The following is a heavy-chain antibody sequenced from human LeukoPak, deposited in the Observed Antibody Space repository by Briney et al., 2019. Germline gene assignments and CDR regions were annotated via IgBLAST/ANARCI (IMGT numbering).Heavy chain of an antibody. CDR1: GFTVSSNY. J-gene: IGHJ4*02. CDR2: IYSGGST. Sequence: QPGGSLRLSCAASGFTVSSNYMSWVRQAPGKGLEWVSVIYSGGSTYYADSVKGRFTISRDNSKNTLYLQMNSLRAEDTAVYYCAKTSPSVVVVAATDYWCPGTLITVSS. D-gene: IGHD2-15*01. CDR3: AKTSPSVVVVAATDY. V-gene: IGHV3-53*01.